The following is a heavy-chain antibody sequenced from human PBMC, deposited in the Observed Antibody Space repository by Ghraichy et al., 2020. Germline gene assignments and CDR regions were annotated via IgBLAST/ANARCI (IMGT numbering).Heavy chain of an antibody. CDR3: AKDYDGDCSGGSCSYYYYYYGMDV. V-gene: IGHV3-30*18. Sequence: GGSLRLSCAASGFTFSSYGMHWVRQAPGKGLEWVAVISYDGSNKYYADSVKGRFTISRDNSKNTLYLQMNSLRAEDTAVYYCAKDYDGDCSGGSCSYYYYYYGMDVWGQGTTVTVSS. CDR2: ISYDGSNK. D-gene: IGHD2-15*01. CDR1: GFTFSSYG. J-gene: IGHJ6*02.